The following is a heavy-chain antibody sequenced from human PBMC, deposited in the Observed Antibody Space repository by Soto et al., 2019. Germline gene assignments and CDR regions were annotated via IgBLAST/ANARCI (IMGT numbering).Heavy chain of an antibody. D-gene: IGHD3-9*01. V-gene: IGHV3-30*18. CDR2: ISYDGSNK. CDR1: GFTFSSYG. CDR3: AKDLGLTLQAGYSPTSMSFDY. J-gene: IGHJ4*02. Sequence: GGSLRLSCAASGFTFSSYGMHWVRQAPGKGLEWVAVISYDGSNKYYADSVKGRFTISRDNSKNTLYLQMNSLRAEDTAVYYCAKDLGLTLQAGYSPTSMSFDYWGQGTLVTVSS.